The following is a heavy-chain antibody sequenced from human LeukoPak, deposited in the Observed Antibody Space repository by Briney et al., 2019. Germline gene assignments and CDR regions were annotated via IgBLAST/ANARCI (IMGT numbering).Heavy chain of an antibody. D-gene: IGHD3-3*01. CDR3: ARRREDFWSDYYAFDY. CDR2: IYYSGST. CDR1: GGSISSSSYY. Sequence: SETLSLSCTVYGGSISSSSYYWGWIRQPPGKGLEWIGSIYYSGSTDYNPPLQSRVTISLDTTKNQVCLKLSSVTAADTAVYYCARRREDFWSDYYAFDYWGQGTLVTISS. V-gene: IGHV4-39*01. J-gene: IGHJ4*02.